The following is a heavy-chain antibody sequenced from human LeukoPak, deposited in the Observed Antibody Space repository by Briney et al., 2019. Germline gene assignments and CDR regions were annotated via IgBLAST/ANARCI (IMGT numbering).Heavy chain of an antibody. CDR2: MNPNSGNT. Sequence: ASVKVSCKASGYTFTSYDINWVRQATGQGLEWMGWMNPNSGNTGYAQKFQGRVTITRNTSISTAYMELSSLRSEDTAVYYCARGMDSSGWFPYYYYMDVWGKGTTVTISS. D-gene: IGHD6-19*01. J-gene: IGHJ6*03. V-gene: IGHV1-8*03. CDR1: GYTFTSYD. CDR3: ARGMDSSGWFPYYYYMDV.